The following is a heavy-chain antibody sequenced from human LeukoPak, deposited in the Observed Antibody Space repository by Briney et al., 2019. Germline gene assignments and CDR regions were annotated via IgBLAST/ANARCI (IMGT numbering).Heavy chain of an antibody. J-gene: IGHJ5*02. CDR2: IFYLGST. V-gene: IGHV4-30-4*01. D-gene: IGHD6-6*01. Sequence: SETLSLTCTVSGGSISSGNYHWSWIRQPPGKGLEWIGYIFYLGSTYYNPSLKSRVSISVNTFKNQFSLKLTAVTAADTAVYYCARKYPDHWFDPWGQGTLVTVSS. CDR1: GGSISSGNYH. CDR3: ARKYPDHWFDP.